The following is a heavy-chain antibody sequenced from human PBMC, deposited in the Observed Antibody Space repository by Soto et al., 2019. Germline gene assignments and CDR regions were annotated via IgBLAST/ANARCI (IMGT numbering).Heavy chain of an antibody. CDR2: ISSSSSTI. CDR1: GFTFSSYS. D-gene: IGHD3-10*01. J-gene: IGHJ6*02. V-gene: IGHV3-48*02. Sequence: EVQLVESGGGLVQPGGSLRLSCAASGFTFSSYSMNWVRQAPGKGLEWVSYISSSSSTIYYADSVKGRFTISRDNAKNSLYLQMNSLRDEDTAVYYCAREALGSGLLDYYYGMDVWGQGTTVTVSS. CDR3: AREALGSGLLDYYYGMDV.